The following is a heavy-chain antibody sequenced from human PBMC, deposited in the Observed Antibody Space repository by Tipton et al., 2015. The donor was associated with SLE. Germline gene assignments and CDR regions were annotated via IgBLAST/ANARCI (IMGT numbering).Heavy chain of an antibody. D-gene: IGHD3-16*01. CDR3: ATQGYYDSSFDY. J-gene: IGHJ4*02. Sequence: TLSLTCAVSGGSISTYYWVWMRQPPGKGLEWIGYMYYSGITNYNPSLYSRVTISVDTSKNQFSLKLSSVTAADTAVYYCATQGYYDSSFDYWGQGTLVTVSS. CDR2: MYYSGIT. CDR1: GGSISTYY. V-gene: IGHV4-59*08.